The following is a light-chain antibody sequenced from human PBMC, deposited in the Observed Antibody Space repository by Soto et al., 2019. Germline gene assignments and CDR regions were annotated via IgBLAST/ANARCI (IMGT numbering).Light chain of an antibody. J-gene: IGKJ5*01. CDR3: QQYNSYPT. CDR2: KAS. Sequence: DIQMTQSPSILSASVGDRVTITCRASQSISSWLAWYQQKPGKAPNLLIYKASSLESGVPSRFSGSGSGTEFTLTISSLQPDDFATYYCQQYNSYPTFGQGTRLEIK. CDR1: QSISSW. V-gene: IGKV1-5*03.